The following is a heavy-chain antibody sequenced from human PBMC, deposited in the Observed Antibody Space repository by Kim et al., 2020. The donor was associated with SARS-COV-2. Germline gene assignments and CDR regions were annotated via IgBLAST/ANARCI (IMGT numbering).Heavy chain of an antibody. J-gene: IGHJ2*01. CDR1: GDGIRTADFY. CDR2: TFYGGST. CDR3: ARVGRSGERLGMRSHWFFDL. Sequence: SETLSLTCAVSGDGIRTADFYLIWIRQHPGKGLEWIGYTFYGGSTYYNPSLKSRSTIFVDTSKKQFSLRLSSVTAADTAVYFCARVGRSGERLGMRSHWFFDLWGRGTLVTVSS. V-gene: IGHV4-31*11. D-gene: IGHD7-27*01.